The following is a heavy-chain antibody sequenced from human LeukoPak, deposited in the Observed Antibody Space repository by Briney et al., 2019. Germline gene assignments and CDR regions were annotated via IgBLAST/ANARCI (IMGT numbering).Heavy chain of an antibody. CDR1: GYSIRSGYY. CDR3: ARVPGPNWFDP. J-gene: IGHJ5*02. V-gene: IGHV4-38-2*02. CDR2: IYQSGNT. Sequence: ETLSLTCSVSGYSIRSGYYWGWIWQPPGKGLEWIGSIYQSGNTYYNESLRSRVTISVDTSKNQFSLKLTSVTAADTALYYCARVPGPNWFDPWGQGTLVIVSS.